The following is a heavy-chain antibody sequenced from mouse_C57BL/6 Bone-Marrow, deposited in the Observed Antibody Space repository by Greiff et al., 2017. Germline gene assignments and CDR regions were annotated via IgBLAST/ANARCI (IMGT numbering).Heavy chain of an antibody. Sequence: VQLQQSGAELVKPGASVKISCKASGYAFSSYWMNWVKQRPGQGLEWIGQIYPGDGDTNYNGKFKGKATLTADKSSSTAYLQLSSLTSEDSAVYFCARTAQATTWFAYWGQGTLVTVSA. J-gene: IGHJ3*01. V-gene: IGHV1-80*01. D-gene: IGHD3-2*02. CDR3: ARTAQATTWFAY. CDR1: GYAFSSYW. CDR2: IYPGDGDT.